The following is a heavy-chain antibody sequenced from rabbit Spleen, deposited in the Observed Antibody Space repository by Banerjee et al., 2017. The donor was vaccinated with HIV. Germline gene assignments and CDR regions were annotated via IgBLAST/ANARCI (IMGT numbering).Heavy chain of an antibody. Sequence: QEQLEESGGNLVKPGASLTLTCKASGFDFTSTYYMCWVRQAPGKGLELIACIDTSSGNTAYATWAKGRFTISKTSSTTVTLQMTSLTAADTATYFCTRDSSGSDRVAYFELWGPGTLVTVS. CDR1: GFDFTSTYY. J-gene: IGHJ4*01. D-gene: IGHD4-2*01. CDR2: IDTSSGNT. V-gene: IGHV1S45*01. CDR3: TRDSSGSDRVAYFEL.